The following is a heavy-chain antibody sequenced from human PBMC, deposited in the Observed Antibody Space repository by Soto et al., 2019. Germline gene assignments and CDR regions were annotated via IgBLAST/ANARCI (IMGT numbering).Heavy chain of an antibody. V-gene: IGHV1-8*01. J-gene: IGHJ4*02. CDR2: MNPNSGNT. CDR1: GYSFTIYD. CDR3: ARVLDDDYVWGSYRYFDY. D-gene: IGHD3-16*02. Sequence: ASVNVSCTASGYSFTIYDINWVRQATVQGLEWMGWMNPNSGNTGYAQKFQGRVTMTRNTSISTAYMELSSLRSEDTAVYYCARVLDDDYVWGSYRYFDYWGQGTLVTVSS.